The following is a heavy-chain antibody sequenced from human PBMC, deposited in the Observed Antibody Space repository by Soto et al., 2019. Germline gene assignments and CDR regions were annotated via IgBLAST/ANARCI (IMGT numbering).Heavy chain of an antibody. CDR3: ARGRGEFDG. Sequence: PSETLSLTCAAYRASLSDNYCNWLRQPPGKGLEWIGEINHGGNTNYNPSLRSLVTISIDTSKNQLSLNVRSVFAADTAVYYCARGRGEFDGWGQGTPVTVCS. J-gene: IGHJ5*02. CDR1: RASLSDNY. D-gene: IGHD2-21*01. V-gene: IGHV4-34*01. CDR2: INHGGNT.